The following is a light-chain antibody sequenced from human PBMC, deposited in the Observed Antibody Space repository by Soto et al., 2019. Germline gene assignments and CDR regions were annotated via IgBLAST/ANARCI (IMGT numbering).Light chain of an antibody. CDR1: SGTIASNY. Sequence: NFMLTQPHSVSESPGKTVIISCTRSSGTIASNYVQWYQQRPGSYPTTVIYDSDQRPSGVPDRFSGCIDSSSNSASLTISGLTTEDEADYCCQSYDRNIYVFGTGTKLTVL. CDR3: QSYDRNIYV. V-gene: IGLV6-57*01. CDR2: DSD. J-gene: IGLJ1*01.